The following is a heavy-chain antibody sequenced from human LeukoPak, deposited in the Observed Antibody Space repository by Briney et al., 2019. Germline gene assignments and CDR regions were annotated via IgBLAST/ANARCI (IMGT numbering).Heavy chain of an antibody. CDR3: VKQQAET. J-gene: IGHJ5*02. CDR2: INGIGDTT. V-gene: IGHV3-64D*06. CDR1: GFTLSIYV. Sequence: GGSLRLSCSASGFTLSIYVIHWVRQAPGKGLEYVSAINGIGDTTYYADSVKGRFTISRDNSKNTVYLQMSSLRVEDTAVYYCVKQQAETWGQGTLVTVSS.